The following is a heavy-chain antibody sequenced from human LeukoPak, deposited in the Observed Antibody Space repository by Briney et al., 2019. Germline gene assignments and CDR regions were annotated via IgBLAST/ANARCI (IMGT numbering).Heavy chain of an antibody. Sequence: ASVKVSCKASGYTFTSLGISWVRQAPGQALEWMGWIRPSTGDTDYALNLQGRVTLTTDTSTSTAYMELRSLRSDDTAVYYCARVRDYLFDYWGREPWSPSPQ. V-gene: IGHV1-18*01. CDR1: GYTFTSLG. CDR3: ARVRDYLFDY. CDR2: IRPSTGDT. J-gene: IGHJ4*02. D-gene: IGHD2/OR15-2a*01.